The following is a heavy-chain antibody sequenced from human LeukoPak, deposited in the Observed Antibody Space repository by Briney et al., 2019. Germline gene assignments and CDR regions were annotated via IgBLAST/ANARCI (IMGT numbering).Heavy chain of an antibody. J-gene: IGHJ4*02. D-gene: IGHD5-24*01. V-gene: IGHV3-33*06. CDR1: GFTFSRYS. Sequence: GGSLRLSCAASGFTFSRYSMNWVRQAPGKGLEWVAVIWYDGSNKYYADSVKGRFTISRDNSKNTLYLQMNSLRAEDTAVYYCAKEAGLQSFDYWGQGTLVTVSS. CDR2: IWYDGSNK. CDR3: AKEAGLQSFDY.